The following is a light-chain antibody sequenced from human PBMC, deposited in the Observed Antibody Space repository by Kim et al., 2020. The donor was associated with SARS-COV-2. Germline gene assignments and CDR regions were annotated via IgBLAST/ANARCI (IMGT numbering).Light chain of an antibody. J-gene: IGKJ1*01. CDR3: QKYNAAPWT. CDR2: SAS. Sequence: SAVGDRVTITCRASQGISNSLAWYQQKPGKVPKVLIYSASALQSGVPSRFSGSGSGTDFTLTISSLQPEDVATYYCQKYNAAPWTFGQGTKVDIK. CDR1: QGISNS. V-gene: IGKV1-27*01.